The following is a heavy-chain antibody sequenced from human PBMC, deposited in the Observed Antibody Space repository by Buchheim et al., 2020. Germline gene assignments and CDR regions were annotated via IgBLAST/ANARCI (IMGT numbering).Heavy chain of an antibody. CDR1: GFTFSDAW. J-gene: IGHJ4*02. D-gene: IGHD1-14*01. V-gene: IGHV3-15*01. Sequence: EVQLVESGGGLVKSGESLRLSCAASGFTFSDAWMSWVRQAPGKGLEWVGRIKRKTDGGTTDYATPVKGRFTISRDDSKDTLYLQMNSLRTEDTAVYYCTTDRTQSPIDHWGQGTL. CDR2: IKRKTDGGTT. CDR3: TTDRTQSPIDH.